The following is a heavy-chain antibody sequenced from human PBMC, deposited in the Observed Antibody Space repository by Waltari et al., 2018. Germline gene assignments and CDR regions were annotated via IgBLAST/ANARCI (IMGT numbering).Heavy chain of an antibody. CDR3: AKPPGGGSYFFDY. D-gene: IGHD1-26*01. J-gene: IGHJ4*02. Sequence: QVQLVESGGGVVQPGRSLSLSWAASGFTVSSYGRHWVCQAPGKGLEWVAVISYDGSNKYYADSVKGRFTISRDNSKNTLYLQMNSLRAEDTAVYYCAKPPGGGSYFFDYWGQGTLVTVSS. CDR1: GFTVSSYG. CDR2: ISYDGSNK. V-gene: IGHV3-30*18.